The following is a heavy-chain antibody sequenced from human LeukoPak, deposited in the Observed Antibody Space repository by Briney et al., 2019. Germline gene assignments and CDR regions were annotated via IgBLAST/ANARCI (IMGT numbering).Heavy chain of an antibody. Sequence: GGSLRLSCAASGFTFSSYAMSWVRQAPGKGLEWVSAISGSGGSTYYADSVKGRFTISRDNAENTLYLQMNSLRVEDTAVYYCVRSAFHAGSGNYYDYWGQGTLVTVSS. D-gene: IGHD3-22*01. CDR1: GFTFSSYA. CDR3: VRSAFHAGSGNYYDY. V-gene: IGHV3-23*01. J-gene: IGHJ4*02. CDR2: ISGSGGST.